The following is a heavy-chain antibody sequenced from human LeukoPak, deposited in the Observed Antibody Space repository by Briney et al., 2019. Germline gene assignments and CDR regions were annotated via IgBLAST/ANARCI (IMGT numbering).Heavy chain of an antibody. Sequence: GGSLRLSCAASGFTFSSYAMSWVRQAPGKGLEWVSAISGSGGSTYYADSVKGRFTISRDNAENTLYLQMNSLRVEDTAVYYCVRSAFHAGSGNYYDYWGQGTLVTVSS. D-gene: IGHD3-22*01. CDR1: GFTFSSYA. CDR3: VRSAFHAGSGNYYDY. V-gene: IGHV3-23*01. J-gene: IGHJ4*02. CDR2: ISGSGGST.